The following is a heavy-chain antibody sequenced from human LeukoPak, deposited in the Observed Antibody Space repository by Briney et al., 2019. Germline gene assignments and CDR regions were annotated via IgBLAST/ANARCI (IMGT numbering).Heavy chain of an antibody. J-gene: IGHJ4*02. D-gene: IGHD5-12*01. CDR2: TYSSGST. CDR3: ARDGVYSGYDYYFDY. Sequence: SETLSLTCTVSGGSISPYYWSWIRQPPGKGLEWIGYTYSSGSTNYNPSLKSRVTISVDTSKNQFSLKLSSMTAADTAIYYCARDGVYSGYDYYFDYWGQGTLVTVSS. CDR1: GGSISPYY. V-gene: IGHV4-59*01.